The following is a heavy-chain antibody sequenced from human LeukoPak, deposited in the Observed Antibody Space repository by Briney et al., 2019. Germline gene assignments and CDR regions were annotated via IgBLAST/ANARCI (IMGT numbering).Heavy chain of an antibody. Sequence: GGSLRLSCTASGFIFSDYAMSWVRQAPGKGLEWVGFIRSKDYGGTTEYAASVKGRFTISRDDSESIAYLQMNSLKTEDTAVYYCTSGLYGINSVVRDFWSQGTLVTVSS. CDR2: IRSKDYGGTT. CDR1: GFIFSDYA. V-gene: IGHV3-49*04. CDR3: TSGLYGINSVVRDF. J-gene: IGHJ4*02. D-gene: IGHD4-23*01.